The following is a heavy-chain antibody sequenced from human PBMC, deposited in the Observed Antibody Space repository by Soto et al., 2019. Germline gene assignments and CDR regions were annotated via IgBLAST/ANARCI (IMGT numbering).Heavy chain of an antibody. CDR3: ASYYGDYCFDY. V-gene: IGHV1-69*02. D-gene: IGHD4-17*01. J-gene: IGHJ4*02. CDR1: GGTFSSYT. Sequence: SVKVSCKASGGTFSSYTISWVRQAPGQGLEWMGRIIPILGIANYAQKFQGRVTITADKSTSTAYMELSSLRSEDTAVYYCASYYGDYCFDYWGQGTLVTVSS. CDR2: IIPILGIA.